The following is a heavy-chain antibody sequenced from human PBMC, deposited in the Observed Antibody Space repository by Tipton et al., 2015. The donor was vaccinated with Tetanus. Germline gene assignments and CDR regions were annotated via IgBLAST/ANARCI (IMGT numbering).Heavy chain of an antibody. V-gene: IGHV3-33*01. D-gene: IGHD2-15*01. J-gene: IGHJ4*02. Sequence: SLRLSCAASGFIFSSYGKHWVHQAPGKGLEWVAVSWYDGTDQYYADSVKGRFTLSRDNSKNTLYLEMNSLRAEDTALYYCAREADCSGGSCFSGDFDNWGQGTQVTVSS. CDR3: AREADCSGGSCFSGDFDN. CDR2: SWYDGTDQ. CDR1: GFIFSSYG.